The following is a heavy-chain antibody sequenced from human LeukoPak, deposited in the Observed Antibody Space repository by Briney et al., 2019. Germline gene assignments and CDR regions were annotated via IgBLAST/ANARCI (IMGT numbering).Heavy chain of an antibody. D-gene: IGHD6-19*01. Sequence: GGSLRLSCAASGLTFSAYWGNWVRQAPGKGLEWVANIEQDGSEKNYVDSVKGRFTISRDNGENSLYLQMNSLRVEDTGVYYCVGGIGWLPDYWGQGPLVTVSS. CDR1: GLTFSAYW. CDR3: VGGIGWLPDY. J-gene: IGHJ4*02. V-gene: IGHV3-7*01. CDR2: IEQDGSEK.